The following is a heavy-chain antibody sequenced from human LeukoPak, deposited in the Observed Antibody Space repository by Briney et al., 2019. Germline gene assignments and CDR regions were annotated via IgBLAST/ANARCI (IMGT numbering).Heavy chain of an antibody. CDR2: ISGSGDNT. CDR1: GFTFSSFA. CDR3: AKPLGYCSSTNCFYYYGMDV. Sequence: GGSLRLSCAASGFTFSSFAMSWVRQAPGKGLEWVSGISGSGDNTYYADSVKGRFTISRDNSKNTLYLQVNSLRAEDTAVYYCAKPLGYCSSTNCFYYYGMDVGGQGTTVTVSS. V-gene: IGHV3-23*01. D-gene: IGHD2-2*01. J-gene: IGHJ6*02.